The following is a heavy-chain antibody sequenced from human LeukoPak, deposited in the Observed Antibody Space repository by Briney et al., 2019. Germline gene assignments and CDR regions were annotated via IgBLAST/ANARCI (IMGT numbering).Heavy chain of an antibody. CDR2: INPGNDNT. V-gene: IGHV1-3*01. D-gene: IGHD4/OR15-4a*01. J-gene: IGHJ4*02. CDR3: AGDPYRARPTYGDYFDY. Sequence: ASVKVSCKTSGYTFTNYAIHWVRQAPGQSVEWMGWINPGNDNTKYSQKFQDRVTFTRDTSATTAFMELSSLRSEDTAVYYCAGDPYRARPTYGDYFDYWGQGTLVTVSS. CDR1: GYTFTNYA.